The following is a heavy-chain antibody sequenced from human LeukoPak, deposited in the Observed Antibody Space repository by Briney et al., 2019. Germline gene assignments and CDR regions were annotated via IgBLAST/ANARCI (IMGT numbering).Heavy chain of an antibody. CDR2: INPDSGGT. CDR1: AYTFNGYY. D-gene: IGHD1-14*01. J-gene: IGHJ5*02. CDR3: ARGGSATTSGYNWFDP. V-gene: IGHV1-2*02. Sequence: ASVKVSCKASAYTFNGYYMHWVRQAPGQGLEWMGWINPDSGGTNYGQKFQGRVTMTRDTSIKKAYMELSRLRSDDTAVYYCARGGSATTSGYNWFDPWGQGTLVTVSS.